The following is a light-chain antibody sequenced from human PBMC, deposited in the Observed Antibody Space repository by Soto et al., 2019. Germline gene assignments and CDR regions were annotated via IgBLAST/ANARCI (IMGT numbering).Light chain of an antibody. V-gene: IGLV1-44*01. Sequence: QSVLTQPPSASGTPGQTVTISCSGSTSNIGTNNVNWYQQLPGTAPKLLIYENDQRPSGVPDRCSGSKSGTSASLAISGLQSEDEGDYHCAAWDDSLNARLFGGGTKLTVL. CDR3: AAWDDSLNARL. CDR2: END. CDR1: TSNIGTNN. J-gene: IGLJ3*02.